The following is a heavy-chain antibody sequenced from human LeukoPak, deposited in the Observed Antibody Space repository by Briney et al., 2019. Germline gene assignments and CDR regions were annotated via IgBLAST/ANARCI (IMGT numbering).Heavy chain of an antibody. J-gene: IGHJ4*02. CDR2: ISGDGRDI. CDR1: GFTVSSYG. D-gene: IGHD3-22*01. CDR3: AKDRAYCYDSSGYRD. V-gene: IGHV3-23*01. Sequence: GGSLRLSCAPSGFTVSSYGMSWVRQAPGKGLEWVSAISGDGRDIFYADSVKGRFTISRDNSKNTLYLQMNSLRAEDTAVYYCAKDRAYCYDSSGYRDWGQGTLVTVSS.